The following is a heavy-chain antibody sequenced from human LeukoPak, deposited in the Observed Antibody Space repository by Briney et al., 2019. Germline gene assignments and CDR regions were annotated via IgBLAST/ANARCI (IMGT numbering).Heavy chain of an antibody. V-gene: IGHV3-49*04. CDR2: IRSKAYGGTT. CDR1: GFTFSSYG. D-gene: IGHD1-26*01. Sequence: GGSLRLSCAASGFTFSSYGMSWVRQAPGKGLEWVGFIRSKAYGGTTEYAASVKGRFTISRDDSKSIAYLQMNSLKTEDTAVYYCTRERRGWEPWNYYYYYMDVWGKGTTVTVSS. CDR3: TRERRGWEPWNYYYYYMDV. J-gene: IGHJ6*03.